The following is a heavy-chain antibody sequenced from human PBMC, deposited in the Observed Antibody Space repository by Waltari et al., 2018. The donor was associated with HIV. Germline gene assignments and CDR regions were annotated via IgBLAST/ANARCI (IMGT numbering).Heavy chain of an antibody. CDR3: AKDLGGNSEVCYY. V-gene: IGHV3-30*02. J-gene: IGHJ4*02. CDR2: IRYDGSNK. Sequence: QVQLVESGGGVVQPGGSLRLSCAASGFTFSSYGMHWVRQAPGKGLEWVAFIRYDGSNKYYADSVKGRFTISRDNSKNTLYLQMNSLRAEDTAVYYCAKDLGGNSEVCYYWGQGTLVTVSS. CDR1: GFTFSSYG. D-gene: IGHD2-21*02.